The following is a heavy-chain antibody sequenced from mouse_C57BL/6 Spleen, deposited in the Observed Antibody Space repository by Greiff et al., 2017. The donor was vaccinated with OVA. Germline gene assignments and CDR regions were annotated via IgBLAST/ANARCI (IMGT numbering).Heavy chain of an antibody. CDR3: ARWGITTVVATDY. J-gene: IGHJ2*01. CDR1: GYAFSSSW. CDR2: IYPGDGDT. D-gene: IGHD1-1*01. Sequence: QVQLKESGPELVKPGASVKISCKASGYAFSSSWMNWVKQRPGKGLEWIGRIYPGDGDTNYNGKFKGKATLTADKSSSTAYMQLSSLTSEDSAVYFCARWGITTVVATDYWGQGTTLTVSS. V-gene: IGHV1-82*01.